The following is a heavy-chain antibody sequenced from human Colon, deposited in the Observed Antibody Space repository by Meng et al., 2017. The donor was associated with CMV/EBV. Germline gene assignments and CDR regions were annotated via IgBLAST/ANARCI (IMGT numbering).Heavy chain of an antibody. J-gene: IGHJ5*02. D-gene: IGHD6-13*01. V-gene: IGHV1-69*05. CDR3: ARDPREYISSWYGWFDP. CDR1: GGTFSSYV. Sequence: SVKVSCKASGGTFSSYVVSWLRQAPGQGLEWMGGIIPILGTTNYAQKFQGRLTITTEESTSTAYMELSSLRSEDSAVYYSARDPREYISSWYGWFDPWGQGTLVTVSS. CDR2: IIPILGTT.